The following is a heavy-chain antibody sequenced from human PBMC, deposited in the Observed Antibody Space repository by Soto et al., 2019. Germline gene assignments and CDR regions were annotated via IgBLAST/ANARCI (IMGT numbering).Heavy chain of an antibody. V-gene: IGHV3-30*18. CDR1: GFSFSSYG. CDR2: ISYDVTNK. Sequence: QVQLVESGGGVVQPGRSLRLSCAASGFSFSSYGMHWVRQAPGKGLELVAVISYDVTNKYYADSVKGRFTISRDNSKNTLYLQMNSLRAEDTAVYYCAKDLRIAVAGTDYFDSWGQGTLVTVSS. CDR3: AKDLRIAVAGTDYFDS. J-gene: IGHJ4*02. D-gene: IGHD6-19*01.